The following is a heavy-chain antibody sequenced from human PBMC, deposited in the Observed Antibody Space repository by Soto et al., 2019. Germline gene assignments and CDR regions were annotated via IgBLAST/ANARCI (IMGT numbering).Heavy chain of an antibody. J-gene: IGHJ4*02. D-gene: IGHD6-13*01. CDR1: GFTFSSYG. V-gene: IGHV3-30*03. Sequence: GGSLRPSCAASGFTFSSYGMHWVRQAPGKGLEWVAVISYDGINKYYADSVKGRFTISRDKSKNTLYLQMNSLRPEDTAVYYCVREVTMAAAGVDYWGQGTLVTVSS. CDR3: VREVTMAAAGVDY. CDR2: ISYDGINK.